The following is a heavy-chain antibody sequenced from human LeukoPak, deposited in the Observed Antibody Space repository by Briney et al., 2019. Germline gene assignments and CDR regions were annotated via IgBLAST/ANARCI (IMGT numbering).Heavy chain of an antibody. D-gene: IGHD2-21*02. CDR1: GYTFTGYY. CDR3: ARAGYCGGDCYDEYFQH. CDR2: INPNSGGT. J-gene: IGHJ1*01. Sequence: ASVKVSCKASGYTFTGYYMHWVRQAPGQGLEWMGWINPNSGGTNYAQKFQGRVTMTRDTSISTAYMELSRLRSDDTAVYYCARAGYCGGDCYDEYFQHWGQGTLVTVSS. V-gene: IGHV1-2*02.